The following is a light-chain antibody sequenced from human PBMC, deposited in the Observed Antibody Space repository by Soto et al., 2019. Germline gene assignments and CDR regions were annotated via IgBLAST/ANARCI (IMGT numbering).Light chain of an antibody. V-gene: IGKV3-20*01. Sequence: EIVLTQSPGPLSLSPGERATLSCRASQSVTSSYLTWYQQKPGQAPRLLIYGASTRAAGIPDRFSGSGSGTDFTLTISSLEPEDVAVYYCQQYGKLPITFGQGTRLEIK. CDR3: QQYGKLPIT. J-gene: IGKJ5*01. CDR1: QSVTSSY. CDR2: GAS.